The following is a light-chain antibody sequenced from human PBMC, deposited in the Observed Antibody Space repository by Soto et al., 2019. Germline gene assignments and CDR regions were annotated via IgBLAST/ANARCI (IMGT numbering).Light chain of an antibody. CDR1: QSVNNN. CDR3: QQYTKWPPVT. V-gene: IGKV3-15*01. J-gene: IGKJ5*01. Sequence: EIVLSQSPRTRSVSPGDRAPFSSPAXQSVNNNLAWYQQKPGQAPRLLIYXASTRATGIPARFSGSGSGTEFTLTISSLLSEDFAVYYCQQYTKWPPVTFGQGTRLEIK. CDR2: XAS.